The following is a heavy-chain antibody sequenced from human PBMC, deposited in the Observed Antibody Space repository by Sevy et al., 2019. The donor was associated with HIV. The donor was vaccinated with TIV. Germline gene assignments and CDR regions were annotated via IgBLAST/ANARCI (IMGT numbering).Heavy chain of an antibody. CDR1: GYTFTSYG. Sequence: ASVKVSCKASGYTFTSYGISWVRQAPGQGLEWMGWISAYNGNTNYAQKLQGRVTMTTDTSTSTAYMELRSLRSDDTAVYYCARDHFQGGSGYYVTGQYFQHWSQGTLVTVSS. J-gene: IGHJ1*01. D-gene: IGHD3-22*01. V-gene: IGHV1-18*01. CDR3: ARDHFQGGSGYYVTGQYFQH. CDR2: ISAYNGNT.